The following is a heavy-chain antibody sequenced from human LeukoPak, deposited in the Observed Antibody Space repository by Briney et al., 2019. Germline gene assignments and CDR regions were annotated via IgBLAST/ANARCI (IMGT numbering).Heavy chain of an antibody. Sequence: GGFLRLSCAASGFTFSSYAMHWVRQAPGKGLEWVAVISYDGSNKYYADSVKGRFTISRDNSKNTLYLQMNSLRAEDTAVYYCARDRGSGWPDYWGQGTLVTVSS. J-gene: IGHJ4*02. CDR2: ISYDGSNK. CDR3: ARDRGSGWPDY. D-gene: IGHD6-19*01. V-gene: IGHV3-30*04. CDR1: GFTFSSYA.